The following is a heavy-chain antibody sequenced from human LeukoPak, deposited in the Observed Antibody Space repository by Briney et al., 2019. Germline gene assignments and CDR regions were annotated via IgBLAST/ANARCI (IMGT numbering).Heavy chain of an antibody. Sequence: SETLSLTCTVSGGSISGYYWSWIRQPPGKGLQFIGCIYYSGSTNYNPSLESRVTISVDTSKNQFSLKLRSVTAADTAVYYCARLSKDTVVLPAAMAHYFDYWGQGTLVTVSS. CDR2: IYYSGST. CDR3: ARLSKDTVVLPAAMAHYFDY. D-gene: IGHD2-2*01. CDR1: GGSISGYY. J-gene: IGHJ4*02. V-gene: IGHV4-59*08.